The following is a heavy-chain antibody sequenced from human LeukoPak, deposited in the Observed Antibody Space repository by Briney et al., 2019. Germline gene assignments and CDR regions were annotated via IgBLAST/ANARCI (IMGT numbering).Heavy chain of an antibody. V-gene: IGHV3-53*05. D-gene: IGHD5-18*01. CDR1: GFTVSSNY. J-gene: IGHJ6*02. CDR3: ARDYPTDTATYYYYYYGMDV. CDR2: IYSGGST. Sequence: GGSLRLSCAASGFTVSSNYMSWVRQAPGKGLEWVSVIYSGGSTYYANSVKGRFTISRDNSKNTLYLQMNSLRAEDTAVYYCARDYPTDTATYYYYYYGMDVWGQGTTVTVSS.